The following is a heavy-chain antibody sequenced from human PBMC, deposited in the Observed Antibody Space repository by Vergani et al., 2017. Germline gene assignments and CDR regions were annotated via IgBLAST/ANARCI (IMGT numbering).Heavy chain of an antibody. CDR1: GFTFDDYA. D-gene: IGHD3-9*01. J-gene: IGHJ4*02. V-gene: IGHV3-9*01. Sequence: EVQLVESGGGLVQPGRSLRLSCAASGFTFDDYAMHWVRQAPGKGLEWVSGSSWNSGSIGYADSVKGRFTISRDNAKNSLYLQMNSLRAEDTALYYCAKGLTGYSYYFDYWGQGTLVTVSS. CDR3: AKGLTGYSYYFDY. CDR2: SSWNSGSI.